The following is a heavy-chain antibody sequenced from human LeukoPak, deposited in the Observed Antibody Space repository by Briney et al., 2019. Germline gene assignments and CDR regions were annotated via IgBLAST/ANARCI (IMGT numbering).Heavy chain of an antibody. J-gene: IGHJ3*01. D-gene: IGHD3-3*01. V-gene: IGHV3-9*01. Sequence: PGRSLRLSCAASGFNFDDYAMHWVRQAPGKGLEWVAGIGWSSTTIGYVDSVKGRFTISRDNAKKSLYLEMSSLRAEDTAVYYCASDGSFWSGFHAFDLWGQGTVVTVSS. CDR2: IGWSSTTI. CDR3: ASDGSFWSGFHAFDL. CDR1: GFNFDDYA.